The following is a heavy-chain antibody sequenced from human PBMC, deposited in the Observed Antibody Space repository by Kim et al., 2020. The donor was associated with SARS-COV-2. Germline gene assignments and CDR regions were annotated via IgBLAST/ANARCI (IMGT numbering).Heavy chain of an antibody. CDR3: ARDGGGFDF. J-gene: IGHJ4*02. CDR2: RGNT. V-gene: IGHV4-59*01. D-gene: IGHD3-16*01. Sequence: RGNTQHMPPLKSRVTIAMDMSKNQFSLKVTSVTAADTAVYYCARDGGGFDFWGQGILVTVSS.